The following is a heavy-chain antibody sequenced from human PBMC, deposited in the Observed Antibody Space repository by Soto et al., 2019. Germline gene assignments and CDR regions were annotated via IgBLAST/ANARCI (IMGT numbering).Heavy chain of an antibody. CDR2: INAGNGNT. D-gene: IGHD6-19*01. J-gene: IGHJ4*02. V-gene: IGHV1-3*01. Sequence: GASVKVSCKASGYTFTSYAMHWVRQAPGQRLEWMGWINAGNGNTKHSQKFQGRVTITRDTSASTAYMELSSLRSEDTAVYYCARAVAVPADFDYWGQGTLVTVSS. CDR1: GYTFTSYA. CDR3: ARAVAVPADFDY.